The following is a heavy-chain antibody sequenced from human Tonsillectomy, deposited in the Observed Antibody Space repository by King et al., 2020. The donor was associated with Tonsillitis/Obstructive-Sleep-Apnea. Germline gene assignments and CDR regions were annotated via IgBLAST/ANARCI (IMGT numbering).Heavy chain of an antibody. CDR2: IYYSGST. V-gene: IGHV4-59*01. Sequence: VQLQESGPGLVKPSETLSLTCTVSGGSISSYYWSWIRQPPGKGLEWIGYIYYSGSTNYNPYLKSRVTISVDTSKNQFSLKLSSVTAADTAVYYCARGTLRVGLLEYYMDVWGKGTTVTVSS. J-gene: IGHJ6*03. CDR1: GGSISSYY. D-gene: IGHD2-15*01. CDR3: ARGTLRVGLLEYYMDV.